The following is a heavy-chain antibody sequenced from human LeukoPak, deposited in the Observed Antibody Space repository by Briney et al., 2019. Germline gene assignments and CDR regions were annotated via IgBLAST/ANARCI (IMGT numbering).Heavy chain of an antibody. J-gene: IGHJ4*02. CDR2: IRGDGSMT. Sequence: GGSLRVSCAASEFTFSAYCMRWVRQVPGKGLVWVSRIRGDGSMTNYADSVKGRFTISRDNAKHTLYLQMNSLRLEDTVVYYCARENLAAAADYWGQGTVVTVSS. D-gene: IGHD6-25*01. CDR1: EFTFSAYC. V-gene: IGHV3-74*01. CDR3: ARENLAAAADY.